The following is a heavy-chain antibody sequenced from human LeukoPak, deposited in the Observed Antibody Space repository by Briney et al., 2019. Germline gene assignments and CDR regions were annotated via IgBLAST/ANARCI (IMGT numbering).Heavy chain of an antibody. CDR1: GYSFTGYW. CDR2: INPNSGGT. V-gene: IGHV1-2*06. J-gene: IGHJ3*02. D-gene: IGHD2-21*02. Sequence: ASVKVSCKASGYSFTGYWHWVRQAPGQGLEWMGRINPNSGGTDYAQTFRGRLTITKDTSKNQVVLTMTNMDPIDTATYYCATRYGDPSPGPFDIWGQGTMVTGSS. CDR3: ATRYGDPSPGPFDI.